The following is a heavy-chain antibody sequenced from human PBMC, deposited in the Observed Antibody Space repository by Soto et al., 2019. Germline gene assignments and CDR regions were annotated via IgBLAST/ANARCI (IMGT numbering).Heavy chain of an antibody. J-gene: IGHJ4*02. V-gene: IGHV3-30*18. Sequence: GGSLRLSCAASGFTFSSYGMHWVRQAPGKGLEWVAVISYDGSNKYYADSVKGRFTISRDNSKNTLYLQMNSLRAEDTAVYYCAKDRDSYGRYYFDYWGQGTLVTVSS. CDR2: ISYDGSNK. CDR3: AKDRDSYGRYYFDY. D-gene: IGHD5-18*01. CDR1: GFTFSSYG.